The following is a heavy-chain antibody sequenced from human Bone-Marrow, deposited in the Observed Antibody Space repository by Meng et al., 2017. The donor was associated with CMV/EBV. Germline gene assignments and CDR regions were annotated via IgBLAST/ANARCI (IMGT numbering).Heavy chain of an antibody. D-gene: IGHD3-10*01. Sequence: ASGLTFNNAWMSWVRRAPGKGQEWVGLIKSKTAGGTIAYAAPVKGRFTISRDDSKNMLYLQMSSLKTEDTGVYYCTTPYLYGSGCPSWGQGTLVTVSS. V-gene: IGHV3-15*01. J-gene: IGHJ5*02. CDR1: GLTFNNAW. CDR2: IKSKTAGGTI. CDR3: TTPYLYGSGCPS.